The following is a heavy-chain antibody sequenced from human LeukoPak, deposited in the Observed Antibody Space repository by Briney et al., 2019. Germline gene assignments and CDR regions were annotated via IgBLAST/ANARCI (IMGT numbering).Heavy chain of an antibody. CDR1: GFTFSSYW. Sequence: GGSLRLSCAASGFTFSSYWMHWVRQAPGRGLVWVSRINSDGSSTNYADSVKGRFTISRDNAKNTLYLQMNSLRAEDTAVYYCARGSSGWYYFDYWGQGTLVTASS. J-gene: IGHJ4*02. CDR2: INSDGSST. V-gene: IGHV3-74*01. CDR3: ARGSSGWYYFDY. D-gene: IGHD6-19*01.